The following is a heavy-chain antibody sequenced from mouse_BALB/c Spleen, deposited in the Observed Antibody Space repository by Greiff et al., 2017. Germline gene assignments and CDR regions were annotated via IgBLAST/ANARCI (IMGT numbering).Heavy chain of an antibody. CDR2: INPSTGYT. V-gene: IGHV1S26*01. D-gene: IGHD2-4*01. CDR1: GYTFTSYW. Sequence: QVQLQQPGAELVKPGASVKMSCKASGYTFTSYWMHWVKQRPGQGLERIGYINPSTGYTEYNQKFKDKATLTADKSSSTAYMQLSSLTSEDSAVYYCARSYDYDGFAYWGQGTLVTVSA. J-gene: IGHJ3*01. CDR3: ARSYDYDGFAY.